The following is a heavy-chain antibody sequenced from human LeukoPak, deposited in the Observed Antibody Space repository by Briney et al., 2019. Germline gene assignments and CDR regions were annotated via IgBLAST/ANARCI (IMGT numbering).Heavy chain of an antibody. D-gene: IGHD6-13*01. CDR3: ARDRRASSSLDPYYYYGMDV. CDR1: GGSISSYY. J-gene: IGHJ6*02. V-gene: IGHV4-59*01. CDR2: IYYSGST. Sequence: SETLSLTCTVSGGSISSYYWSWIRQPLGKGLEWIGYIYYSGSTNYNPSLKSRVTISVDTSKNQFSLKLSSVTAADTAVYYCARDRRASSSLDPYYYYGMDVWGQGTTVTVSS.